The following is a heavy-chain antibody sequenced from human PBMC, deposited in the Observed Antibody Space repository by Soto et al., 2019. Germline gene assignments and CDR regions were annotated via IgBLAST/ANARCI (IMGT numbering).Heavy chain of an antibody. CDR2: ISPYSGNT. V-gene: IGHV1-18*01. CDR3: AMVDNYVTPTPQDV. CDR1: GYIFVNYG. Sequence: QVQLVQSGDEVRKPGSSVKVSCKASGYIFVNYGISWVRQDPGQGLEWMGWISPYSGNTHYASTVQGRLTMTTDSSTSTAYMDLGRRTSDDTAVYYCAMVDNYVTPTPQDVWVQGTTVTVSS. J-gene: IGHJ6*02. D-gene: IGHD3-16*01.